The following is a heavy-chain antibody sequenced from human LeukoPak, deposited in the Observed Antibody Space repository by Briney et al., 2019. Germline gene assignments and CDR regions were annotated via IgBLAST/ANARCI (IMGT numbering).Heavy chain of an antibody. CDR1: GFTFSSYA. V-gene: IGHV3-23*01. CDR2: ISGSGGST. D-gene: IGHD6-19*01. CDR3: AKGPGYSSGWSSAEYFQH. J-gene: IGHJ1*01. Sequence: GGSLRLSCAACGFTFSSYAMSWVRQAPGKGLEWVSAISGSGGSTYYADSVKGRFTISRDNSKNTLYLQMNSLRAEDTAVYYCAKGPGYSSGWSSAEYFQHWGQGTLVTVSS.